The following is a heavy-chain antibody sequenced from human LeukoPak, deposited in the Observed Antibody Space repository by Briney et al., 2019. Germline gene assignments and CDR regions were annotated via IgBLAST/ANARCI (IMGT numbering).Heavy chain of an antibody. Sequence: GSLRLSCAASGFTFSTYWIHWVRQAPGKGLVRVSHINGDGSSTSYADSVKGRFAISRNNAKNTLYLQMNSLRAEDTAVYYCARTMTGAFFDYWGQGALVTVSS. D-gene: IGHD3-9*01. J-gene: IGHJ4*02. V-gene: IGHV3-74*01. CDR1: GFTFSTYW. CDR3: ARTMTGAFFDY. CDR2: INGDGSST.